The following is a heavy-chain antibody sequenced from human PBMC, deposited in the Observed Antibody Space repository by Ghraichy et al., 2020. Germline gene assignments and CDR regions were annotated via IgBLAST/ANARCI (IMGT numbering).Heavy chain of an antibody. D-gene: IGHD5-18*01. J-gene: IGHJ4*02. CDR3: ASPVDTAMAGAVGY. Sequence: LSLTCAASGFTFSSYSMNWVRQAPGKGLEWVSSISSSSSYIYYADSVKGRFTISRDNAKNSLYLQMNSLRAEDTAVYYCASPVDTAMAGAVGYWGQGTLVTVSS. CDR1: GFTFSSYS. CDR2: ISSSSSYI. V-gene: IGHV3-21*01.